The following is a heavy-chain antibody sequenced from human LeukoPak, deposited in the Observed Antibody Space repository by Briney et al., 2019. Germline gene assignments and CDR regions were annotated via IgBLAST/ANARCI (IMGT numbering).Heavy chain of an antibody. J-gene: IGHJ6*03. CDR2: INTDGSST. D-gene: IGHD6-13*01. Sequence: PGGSLSLSCAASGFTFSSYGMHWVRQAPGKGLVWVSRINTDGSSTTYADSVKGRFTISRDNAKNTLYLQMDSLRAEDTAVYYCARESGSWSPWYYYYMDVWGKGTTVTVSS. V-gene: IGHV3-74*01. CDR1: GFTFSSYG. CDR3: ARESGSWSPWYYYYMDV.